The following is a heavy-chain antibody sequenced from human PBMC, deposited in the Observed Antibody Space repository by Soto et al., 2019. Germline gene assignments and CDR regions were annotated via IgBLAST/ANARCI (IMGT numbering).Heavy chain of an antibody. CDR3: AVHIVVVTASHYYYYYYGMDV. D-gene: IGHD2-21*02. V-gene: IGHV1-69*01. J-gene: IGHJ6*02. CDR1: GGTFSSYA. CDR2: IIPIFGTA. Sequence: QVQLVQSGAEVKKPGSSVKVSCKASGGTFSSYAISWVRQAPGQGLEWMGGIIPIFGTANYAQKFQGRVTITADESTSTVYMELSSLRSEDTAVYYCAVHIVVVTASHYYYYYYGMDVWGQGTTVTVSS.